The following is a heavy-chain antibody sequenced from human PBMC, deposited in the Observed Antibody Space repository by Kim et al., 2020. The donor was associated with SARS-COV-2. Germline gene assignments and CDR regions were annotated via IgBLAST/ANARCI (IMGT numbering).Heavy chain of an antibody. V-gene: IGHV1-2*04. CDR2: INPNSGGT. D-gene: IGHD2-15*01. CDR3: ARSSLFVVVAATAGAFDI. Sequence: ASVKVSCKASGYTFTGYYMHWVRQAPGQGLEWMGWINPNSGGTNYAQKFQGWVTMTRDTSISTAYMELSRLRSDDTAVYYCARSSLFVVVAATAGAFDIWGQGTMVTVSS. J-gene: IGHJ3*02. CDR1: GYTFTGYY.